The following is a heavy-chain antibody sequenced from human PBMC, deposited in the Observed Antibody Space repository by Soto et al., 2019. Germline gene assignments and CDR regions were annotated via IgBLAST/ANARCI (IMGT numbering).Heavy chain of an antibody. V-gene: IGHV3-48*02. CDR1: GFSFSTYS. D-gene: IGHD5-18*01. Sequence: PGGSLRLSCEASGFSFSTYSMNWVRQAPGKGLEWVAYISSGGMNKYYADSVKGRFTISRDNSKNTLYLQMNSLRDEDTAVYYCVLAQGAMAHYYYYGMDVWGQGTTVTVSS. CDR2: ISSGGMNK. CDR3: VLAQGAMAHYYYYGMDV. J-gene: IGHJ6*02.